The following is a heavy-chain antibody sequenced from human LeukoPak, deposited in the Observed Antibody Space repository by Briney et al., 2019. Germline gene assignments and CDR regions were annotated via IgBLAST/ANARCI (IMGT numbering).Heavy chain of an antibody. CDR3: ASRDYFDY. J-gene: IGHJ4*02. V-gene: IGHV3-48*02. CDR1: AFTFSTKS. CDR2: ITADSGTT. Sequence: GGSLRLSCAASAFTFSTKSMNWVRQAPGKGLEWVSYITADSGTTYYADSVKGRFTISRDNAKNSLYLQMNSLRDEDTAVYYCASRDYFDYWGQGTLVTVSS.